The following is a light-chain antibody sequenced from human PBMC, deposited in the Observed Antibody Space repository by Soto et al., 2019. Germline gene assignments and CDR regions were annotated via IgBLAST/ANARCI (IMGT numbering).Light chain of an antibody. Sequence: DIVLTQSPGGLSLSPGERATLSCRASQSVSSDSLAWYQQKPGQAPRLLIYGASSRATAIPDRFSGSGSGTDFTLTIARLEPEDFAVYYCQQYVSSPYTFGQGTRLEIK. CDR1: QSVSSDS. CDR2: GAS. CDR3: QQYVSSPYT. V-gene: IGKV3-20*01. J-gene: IGKJ2*01.